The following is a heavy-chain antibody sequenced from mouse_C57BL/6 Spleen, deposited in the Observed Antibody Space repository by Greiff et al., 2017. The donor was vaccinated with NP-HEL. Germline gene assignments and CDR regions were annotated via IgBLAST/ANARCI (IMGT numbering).Heavy chain of an antibody. CDR1: GYTFTSYW. J-gene: IGHJ3*01. Sequence: VQLQQPGAELVKPGASVKLSCTASGYTFTSYWMHWVKQRPGQGLEWIGMIHPNSGSTNYNEKFKSKATLTVDKSSSTAYMQLSSLTSEDSAVYDCARPNYGSSYDAWFAYWGQGTLVTVSA. V-gene: IGHV1-64*01. D-gene: IGHD1-1*01. CDR3: ARPNYGSSYDAWFAY. CDR2: IHPNSGST.